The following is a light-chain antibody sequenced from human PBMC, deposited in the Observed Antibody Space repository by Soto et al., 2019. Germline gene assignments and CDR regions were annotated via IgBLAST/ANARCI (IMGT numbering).Light chain of an antibody. V-gene: IGLV2-14*02. CDR1: SSDVGTYNL. J-gene: IGLJ2*01. CDR3: SSYTTGSLVV. Sequence: QSALTQPASVSGSPGQSIAISCTGTSSDVGTYNLVSWYQHHPGKAPKAMIYENNKRPAGVSNRFSGSKSGNTASLTISGLQAEDEAVYYCSSYTTGSLVVFGGGTKLTVL. CDR2: ENN.